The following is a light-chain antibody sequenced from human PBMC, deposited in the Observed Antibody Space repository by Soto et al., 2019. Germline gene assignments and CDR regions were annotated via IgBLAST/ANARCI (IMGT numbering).Light chain of an antibody. CDR1: SSVVGGYDY. J-gene: IGLJ1*01. CDR3: SSHTSGSTRV. CDR2: EVT. V-gene: IGLV2-14*01. Sequence: QSVLTQPASVSGSPGQSIAISRTGTSSVVGGYDYVSWYQQHPDKAPKLMIYEVTKRPSGVSNRFSGSKSGNTASLTISGLQPEDEADYYCSSHTSGSTRVFGSGTKVTVL.